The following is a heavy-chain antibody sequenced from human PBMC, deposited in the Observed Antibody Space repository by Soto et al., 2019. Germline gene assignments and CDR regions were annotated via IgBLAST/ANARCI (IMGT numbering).Heavy chain of an antibody. CDR1: GGSFSGYY. CDR2: INHSGST. V-gene: IGHV4-34*01. Sequence: QVQLQQWGAGLLKPSETLSLACAVYGGSFSGYYWSWIRQPPGKGLEWIGEINHSGSTNYNPSLKSRVTTSVDTSKNQFSLKLSSVTAADTAVYYCARGRGSGVGKNWFDPWGQGTLVTVSS. CDR3: ARGRGSGVGKNWFDP. J-gene: IGHJ5*02. D-gene: IGHD1-26*01.